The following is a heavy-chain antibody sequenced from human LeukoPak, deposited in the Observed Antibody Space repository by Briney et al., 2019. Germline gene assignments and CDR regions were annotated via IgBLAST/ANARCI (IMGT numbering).Heavy chain of an antibody. D-gene: IGHD5-18*01. CDR3: ARDTYSYGFDY. CDR2: ISYDGSNK. V-gene: IGHV3-30-3*01. Sequence: AGGSLRLSCAASGLTFSSYAMHWVRQAPGKGREWVAVISYDGSNKYYADSVKGRFTISRDNSKNTLYLQMNSLRAEDTAVYYCARDTYSYGFDYWGQGTLITVSS. J-gene: IGHJ4*02. CDR1: GLTFSSYA.